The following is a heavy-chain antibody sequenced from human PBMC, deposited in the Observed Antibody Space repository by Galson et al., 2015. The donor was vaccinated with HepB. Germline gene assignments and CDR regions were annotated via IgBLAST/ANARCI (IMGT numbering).Heavy chain of an antibody. CDR2: IYTSGST. Sequence: LSLTCTVSGGSISSGSYYWSWIRQPAGKGLEWIGRIYTSGSTNYNPSLKSRVTMSVDTSKNQFSLKLSSVTAADTAVYYCARYAGAFDIWGQGTLVTVSS. V-gene: IGHV4-61*02. D-gene: IGHD3-9*01. CDR3: ARYAGAFDI. J-gene: IGHJ4*02. CDR1: GGSISSGSYY.